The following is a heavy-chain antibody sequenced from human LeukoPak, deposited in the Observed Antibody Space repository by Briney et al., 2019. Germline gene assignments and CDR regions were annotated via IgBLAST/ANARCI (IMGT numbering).Heavy chain of an antibody. CDR1: GGSISDNY. D-gene: IGHD3-10*01. V-gene: IGHV4-4*07. CDR3: ARVRMVRDYYYYGMDV. CDR2: LYSSGRT. J-gene: IGHJ6*02. Sequence: KPSETLSLTCAVSGGSISDNYWSWIRQSDGKGLEWIGRLYSSGRTKYNPSLQSRVSMSVDPSKIQFSLKLSSVTAADTAVYYCARVRMVRDYYYYGMDVWGPGTTVTVSS.